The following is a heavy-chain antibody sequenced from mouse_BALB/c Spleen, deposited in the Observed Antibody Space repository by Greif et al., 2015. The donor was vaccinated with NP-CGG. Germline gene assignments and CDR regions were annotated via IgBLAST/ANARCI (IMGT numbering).Heavy chain of an antibody. Sequence: EVKLVESGGGLVKPGGSLKLSCAASGFAFSSYDMSWVRQTPEKRLEWVAYISSGGGSTYYPDTVKGRFTISRDNAKNTLYLQMSSLKSEDTAMYYCARSSTATYLDYWGQGTTLTVSS. CDR3: ARSSTATYLDY. CDR2: ISSGGGST. V-gene: IGHV5-12-1*01. J-gene: IGHJ2*01. CDR1: GFAFSSYD. D-gene: IGHD1-2*01.